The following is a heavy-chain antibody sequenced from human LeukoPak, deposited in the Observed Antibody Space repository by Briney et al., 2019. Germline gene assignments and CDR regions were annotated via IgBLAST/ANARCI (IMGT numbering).Heavy chain of an antibody. V-gene: IGHV3-23*01. CDR2: ISGSGGST. CDR3: AKTGGIAAAH. CDR1: GFTFSTYG. J-gene: IGHJ4*02. Sequence: GGSLRLSCAASGFTFSTYGMTWVRQAPGKGLEWVSAISGSGGSTYYADSVKGRFTISRDNSKNTLYLQMNSLRAEDTALYYCAKTGGIAAAHWGQGTLVTVCS. D-gene: IGHD6-13*01.